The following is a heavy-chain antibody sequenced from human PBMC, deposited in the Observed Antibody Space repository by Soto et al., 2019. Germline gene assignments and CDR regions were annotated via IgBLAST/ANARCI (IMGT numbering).Heavy chain of an antibody. Sequence: QVQLVQSGAEVKKPGASVKVSCKASGYTFTGYYMHWVRQAPGQGLEWMGWIDPNSGGTNYAQKLQGWVTMTRDTSISTAYMELSRLRSDDTAVYYCARDKAVAAQRLYYGMDVWGQGTTVTVSS. V-gene: IGHV1-2*04. CDR3: ARDKAVAAQRLYYGMDV. J-gene: IGHJ6*02. CDR2: IDPNSGGT. CDR1: GYTFTGYY. D-gene: IGHD6-19*01.